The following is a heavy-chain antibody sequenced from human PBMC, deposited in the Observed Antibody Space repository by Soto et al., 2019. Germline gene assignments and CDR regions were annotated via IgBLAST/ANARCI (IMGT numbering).Heavy chain of an antibody. CDR1: GFTFSSYW. V-gene: IGHV4-39*01. CDR3: ARPRSDILTGYHD. CDR2: IYYSGST. D-gene: IGHD3-9*01. J-gene: IGHJ4*02. Sequence: VQLVESGGGLVQPGGSPRLSCAASGFTFSSYWMHWVRQAPGKGLVWIGSIYYSGSTYYNPSLKSRVTISVDTSKNQFSLKLSSVTAADTAVYYCARPRSDILTGYHDWGQGTLVTVSS.